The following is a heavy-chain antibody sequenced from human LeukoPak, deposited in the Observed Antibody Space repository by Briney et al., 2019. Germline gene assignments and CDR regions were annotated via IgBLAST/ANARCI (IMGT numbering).Heavy chain of an antibody. D-gene: IGHD3-10*01. J-gene: IGHJ4*02. Sequence: GASVKVSCKASGYSFTGYYIHWVRQAPGQGLEWMGWMNPNSGNTGYAQKFQGRVTMTRNTSISTAYMELSSLRSEDTAVYYCARDLAGYYGSGSGGGYWGQGTLVTVSS. CDR1: GYSFTGYY. CDR2: MNPNSGNT. CDR3: ARDLAGYYGSGSGGGY. V-gene: IGHV1-8*02.